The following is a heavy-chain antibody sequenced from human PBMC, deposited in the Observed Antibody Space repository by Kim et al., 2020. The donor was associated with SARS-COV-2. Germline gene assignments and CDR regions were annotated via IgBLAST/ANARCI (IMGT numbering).Heavy chain of an antibody. V-gene: IGHV3-23*01. CDR1: GFTFRSYA. CDR3: AEAGYCTSTICYEEGFDP. D-gene: IGHD2-2*01. CDR2: ISGSGDST. Sequence: GGSLRLSCAASGFTFRSYAMSWVRQAPGKGLEWVSGISGSGDSTYYADSVKGRFTISRDNSKYTLYLQMNSLRAEDTAVYYCAEAGYCTSTICYEEGFDPWGQGTLVTVSS. J-gene: IGHJ5*02.